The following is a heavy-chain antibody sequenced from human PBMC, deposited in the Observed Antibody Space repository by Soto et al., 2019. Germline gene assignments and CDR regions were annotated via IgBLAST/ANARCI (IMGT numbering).Heavy chain of an antibody. Sequence: EVQLVESGGGLVQPGRSPRLSCAASGFTFDDYAMHWVRQAPGKGLEWVSGISWNSGSIGYADSVKGRFTISRDNAKNSLYLQMNSLRAEDTALYYCAKVITRYCSGGSCYFPDAFDIWGQGTMVTVSS. CDR3: AKVITRYCSGGSCYFPDAFDI. CDR1: GFTFDDYA. V-gene: IGHV3-9*01. CDR2: ISWNSGSI. J-gene: IGHJ3*02. D-gene: IGHD2-15*01.